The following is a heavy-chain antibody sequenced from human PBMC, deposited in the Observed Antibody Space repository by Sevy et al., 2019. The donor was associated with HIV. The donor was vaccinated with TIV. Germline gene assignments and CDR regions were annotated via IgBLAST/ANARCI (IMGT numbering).Heavy chain of an antibody. CDR2: INPNSGGT. CDR1: GYTFTGYY. J-gene: IGHJ3*02. V-gene: IGHV1-2*02. D-gene: IGHD7-27*01. Sequence: ASVKVSCKASGYTFTGYYMHWVRQAPGLGLEWMGWINPNSGGTNYAQKFQGRVTMTRDTSISTAYMELSRLRSDDTAVYYCASPQLGIVDAFDIWGQGTMVTVSS. CDR3: ASPQLGIVDAFDI.